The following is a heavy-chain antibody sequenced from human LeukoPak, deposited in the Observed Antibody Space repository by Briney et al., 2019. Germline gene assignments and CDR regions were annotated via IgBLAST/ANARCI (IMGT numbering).Heavy chain of an antibody. CDR1: GGTFSSYA. Sequence: SVKVSCKASGGTFSSYAISWVRQAPGQGLEWMGGIIPIFGTANYAQKFQGRVTITADESTSTAYMELSSLRSEDTAVYYCARLMGLYDSSGYSFDPWGQGTLVTVSS. CDR2: IIPIFGTA. J-gene: IGHJ5*02. V-gene: IGHV1-69*13. D-gene: IGHD3-22*01. CDR3: ARLMGLYDSSGYSFDP.